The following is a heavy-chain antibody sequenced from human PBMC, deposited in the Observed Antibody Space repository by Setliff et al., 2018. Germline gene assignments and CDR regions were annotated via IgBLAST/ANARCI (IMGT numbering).Heavy chain of an antibody. J-gene: IGHJ6*01. D-gene: IGHD3-22*01. V-gene: IGHV1-18*01. CDR1: GGTFSSYG. Sequence: ASVKVSCKASGGTFSSYGISWVRQAPGQGLQWMGWISADNGHTKNVQEFQGRVTMTTDTTTSTAYMELRSLRSDDTAVYYCARERAYDGINYYGMDVWGQGTTGTVSS. CDR2: ISADNGHT. CDR3: ARERAYDGINYYGMDV.